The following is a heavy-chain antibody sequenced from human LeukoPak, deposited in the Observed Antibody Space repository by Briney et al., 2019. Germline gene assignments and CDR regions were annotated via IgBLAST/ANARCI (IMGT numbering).Heavy chain of an antibody. CDR3: ARVKYYFDY. V-gene: IGHV4-39*07. J-gene: IGHJ4*02. Sequence: SETLSLTCTVSGVSISSSNSYWGWIRQPPGKGLEWIGSMSYSGNTYYNPSLKSRVTISLDTSENHFSLKLSSVTAADTAVYYCARVKYYFDYWGQGTLVTVSS. CDR1: GVSISSSNSY. CDR2: MSYSGNT.